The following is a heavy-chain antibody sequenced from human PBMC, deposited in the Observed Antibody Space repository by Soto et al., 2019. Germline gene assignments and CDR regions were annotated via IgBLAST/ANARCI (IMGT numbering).Heavy chain of an antibody. CDR3: ARHGSDSGWFFFDP. CDR1: GFTFSSYA. J-gene: IGHJ5*02. CDR2: VSYSGST. D-gene: IGHD6-19*01. V-gene: IGHV4-59*08. Sequence: PGGSLRLSCAASGFTFSSYAMSWIRQPPGKALEWIGCVSYSGSTDYHPSLKSRVSISIDTSKNQFSLKMISVTAADTAVYYCARHGSDSGWFFFDPWGQGALVTVSS.